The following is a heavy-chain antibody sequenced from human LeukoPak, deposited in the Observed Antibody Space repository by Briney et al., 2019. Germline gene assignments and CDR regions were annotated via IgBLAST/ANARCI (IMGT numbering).Heavy chain of an antibody. D-gene: IGHD4-17*01. Sequence: SETLSLTCTVSGDFFSSSSHYWGWLRQPPGRGLEWIGSIRNSGNTYYSPSLKSRVTISVDTSKNQFSLKLSSVTAADTAVYYCARHVYGEYGPGDYWGQGILVTVSS. V-gene: IGHV4-39*01. CDR1: GDFFSSSSHY. CDR3: ARHVYGEYGPGDY. J-gene: IGHJ4*02. CDR2: IRNSGNT.